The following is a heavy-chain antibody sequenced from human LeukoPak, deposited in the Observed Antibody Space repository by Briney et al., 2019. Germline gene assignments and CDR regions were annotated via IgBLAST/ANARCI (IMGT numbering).Heavy chain of an antibody. CDR1: GFTFSDYY. CDR2: ISSSGTTI. V-gene: IGHV3-11*01. CDR3: ARDRPYFDSSGYYSG. Sequence: GSLRLSCAASGFTFSDYYMSWIRQAPGKGLEWLSYISSSGTTIYYADSVKGRFTISRDNAKNSLYLQMNSLRAEDTAVYYCARDRPYFDSSGYYSGWGQGTLVTVSS. D-gene: IGHD3-22*01. J-gene: IGHJ4*02.